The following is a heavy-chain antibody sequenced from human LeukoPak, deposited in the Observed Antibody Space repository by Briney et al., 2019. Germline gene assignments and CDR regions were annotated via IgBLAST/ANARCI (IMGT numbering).Heavy chain of an antibody. CDR2: MYYSGST. J-gene: IGHJ4*02. CDR3: ARHGNQDSRSYPLDY. D-gene: IGHD3-10*01. Sequence: SETLSLTCTVSGDSISSYYWSWVRQPPGQGLEWIAYMYYSGSTNYNPSLKSRVTVSIDTSKNQFSLMLTSVAAADTAVYYCARHGNQDSRSYPLDYWGQGILVTVSS. V-gene: IGHV4-59*08. CDR1: GDSISSYY.